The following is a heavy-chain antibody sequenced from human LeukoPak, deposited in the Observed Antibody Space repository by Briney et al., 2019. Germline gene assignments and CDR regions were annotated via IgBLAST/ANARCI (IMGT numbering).Heavy chain of an antibody. CDR1: GITFSSYV. CDR2: IIPIFGAA. CDR3: AGYANWFDP. Sequence: SVKVSCKASGITFSSYVINWVRQAPGQGLEWMGGIIPIFGAANYAQKFQGRITITADESTTTAHMELSSLPSEDTAVYYCAGYANWFDPWGQGTLVTVSS. V-gene: IGHV1-69*13. J-gene: IGHJ5*02. D-gene: IGHD2-2*01.